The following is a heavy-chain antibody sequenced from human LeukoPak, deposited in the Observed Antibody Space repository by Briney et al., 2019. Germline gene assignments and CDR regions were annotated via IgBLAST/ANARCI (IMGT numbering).Heavy chain of an antibody. CDR2: ISSSSSTI. J-gene: IGHJ6*03. Sequence: GGSLRLSCAASGFTFSSYSMNWVRQAPGKGLEWVSYISSSSSTIYYADSVKGRFTLSRDNAKDSLYLQMNSLRAEDTAVYYCAREVRAQSYYYMDVWGKGTTVTVSS. D-gene: IGHD1-1*01. CDR3: AREVRAQSYYYMDV. V-gene: IGHV3-48*04. CDR1: GFTFSSYS.